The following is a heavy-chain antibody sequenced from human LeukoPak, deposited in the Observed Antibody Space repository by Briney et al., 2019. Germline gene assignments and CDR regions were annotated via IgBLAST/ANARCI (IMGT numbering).Heavy chain of an antibody. D-gene: IGHD2-15*01. CDR3: ARAREDSGGIVVVVAATRLDY. CDR1: GFTFSSYE. J-gene: IGHJ4*02. CDR2: INHSGST. V-gene: IGHV4-34*01. Sequence: GSLRLSCAASGFTFSSYEMNWVRQAPGKGLKWIGDINHSGSTNYNPSPKSRVTISVDTSKNQFSLKLSSVTAADTAVYYCARAREDSGGIVVVVAATRLDYWGQGTLVTVSS.